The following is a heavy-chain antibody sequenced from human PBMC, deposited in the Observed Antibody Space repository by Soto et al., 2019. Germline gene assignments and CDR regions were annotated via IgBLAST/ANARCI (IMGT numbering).Heavy chain of an antibody. D-gene: IGHD4-17*01. Sequence: EVRLVESGGGLMQPGGSLRLSCAASGFSVSTNYMTWVRQAPEKGLEWVSVTYTGGTTYYADSVKGRFTISRDNSKNTLYLQMDSLRGEDTAVYYCARAYGDYGNWYFDLWGRGTLVPVSS. J-gene: IGHJ2*01. CDR1: GFSVSTNY. CDR2: TYTGGTT. V-gene: IGHV3-53*01. CDR3: ARAYGDYGNWYFDL.